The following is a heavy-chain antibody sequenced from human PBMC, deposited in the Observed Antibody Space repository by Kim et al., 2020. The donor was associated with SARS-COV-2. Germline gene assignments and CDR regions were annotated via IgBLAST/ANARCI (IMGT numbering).Heavy chain of an antibody. CDR1: GFTVSTKY. D-gene: IGHD2-2*01. J-gene: IGHJ4*02. V-gene: IGHV3-53*01. Sequence: GGSLRLSCTASGFTVSTKYMSWVRQAPGKGLEWVSIIYGDDRTYYADSVKGRFTISRDSSKNTLYLQMNSLRAEDTAVYYCEIYPSTQVLDYWGQGTLVTVSS. CDR3: EIYPSTQVLDY. CDR2: IYGDDRT.